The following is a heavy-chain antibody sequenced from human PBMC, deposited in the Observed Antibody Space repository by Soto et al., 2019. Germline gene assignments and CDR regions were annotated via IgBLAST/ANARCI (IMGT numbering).Heavy chain of an antibody. CDR1: GFTVSSNQ. J-gene: IGHJ2*01. Sequence: EVQLVESGGGLIQPGGSLRLSCAASGFTVSSNQMSWVRQAPGKGLEWISIIYSGGSTYYADSVKGRFTISRDNSENTLYLQMYSLRAEDTAVYYCATESRSGSGYWYLDLWGRGTLVTVSS. D-gene: IGHD3-3*01. CDR3: ATESRSGSGYWYLDL. V-gene: IGHV3-53*01. CDR2: IYSGGST.